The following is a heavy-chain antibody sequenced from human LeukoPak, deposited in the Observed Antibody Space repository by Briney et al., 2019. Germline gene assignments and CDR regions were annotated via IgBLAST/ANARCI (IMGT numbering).Heavy chain of an antibody. J-gene: IGHJ4*02. CDR3: IRERDYYGSGSEDYYFDY. D-gene: IGHD3-10*01. CDR1: VFTFSDHY. V-gene: IGHV3-72*01. Sequence: PGGSLRLSCAASVFTFSDHYMDGVRQAPGKGREWVGRSSNKANSYTPQYAAPVTGRFNISNDDSKNSLYLQMNGLKTEDTAVYYCIRERDYYGSGSEDYYFDYWGEGTLVTVSS. CDR2: SSNKANSYTP.